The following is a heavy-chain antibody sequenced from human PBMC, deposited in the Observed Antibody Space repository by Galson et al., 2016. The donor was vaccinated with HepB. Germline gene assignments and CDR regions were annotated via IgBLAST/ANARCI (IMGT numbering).Heavy chain of an antibody. CDR3: AKYRDHSSGYYPLDY. J-gene: IGHJ4*02. V-gene: IGHV3-23*01. CDR2: INGGGGFT. D-gene: IGHD3-22*01. Sequence: SLRLSCAASGFTFTSYAMGWVRQAPGKGLEWVSAINGGGGFTYYADSVKGRFTITRNNSKNTVYLQMNSLRAEDTAVYYCAKYRDHSSGYYPLDYWGQGTLVTVSS. CDR1: GFTFTSYA.